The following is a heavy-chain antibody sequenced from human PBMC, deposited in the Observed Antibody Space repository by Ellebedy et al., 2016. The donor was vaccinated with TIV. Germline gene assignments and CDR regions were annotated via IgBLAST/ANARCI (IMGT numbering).Heavy chain of an antibody. CDR2: ISAYNGNT. CDR3: ARRSRHDYSIREMYYFDY. Sequence: AASVKVSCKASGYTFTSYGISWVRQAPGQGLEWMGWISAYNGNTNYAQKFQGRVTMTTDTSTSTAYMDLRSLRSDDTAVYFCARRSRHDYSIREMYYFDYWGQGTLVTVSS. CDR1: GYTFTSYG. J-gene: IGHJ4*02. V-gene: IGHV1-18*01. D-gene: IGHD4-11*01.